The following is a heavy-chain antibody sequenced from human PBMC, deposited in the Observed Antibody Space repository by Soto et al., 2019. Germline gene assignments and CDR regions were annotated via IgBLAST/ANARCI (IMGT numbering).Heavy chain of an antibody. D-gene: IGHD3-16*01. Sequence: GGSLRLSCAASGFGFSSYALSWVSQAPGKGLEWVSGISGSGGSTYYADSVKGRFTISRDNSKNTLYLQMNSLRAEDTAVYYCAKGMGSRRFVQSVYWGQGTLVTVSS. CDR1: GFGFSSYA. V-gene: IGHV3-23*01. CDR2: ISGSGGST. CDR3: AKGMGSRRFVQSVY. J-gene: IGHJ4*02.